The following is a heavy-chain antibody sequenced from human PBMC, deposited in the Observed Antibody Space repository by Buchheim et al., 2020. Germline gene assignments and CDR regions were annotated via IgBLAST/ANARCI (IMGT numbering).Heavy chain of an antibody. V-gene: IGHV3-30*18. CDR1: GFTFSSYG. CDR3: AKDQWPYYFDY. CDR2: ISYDGSNK. J-gene: IGHJ4*02. D-gene: IGHD6-19*01. Sequence: QVQLVESGGGVVQPGRSLRLSCAASGFTFSSYGMHWVRQAPGKGLEWVAVISYDGSNKYYADSVKGRFTISRDNSKNKLYLQMNSLRAEDTAVYYCAKDQWPYYFDYWGQGTL.